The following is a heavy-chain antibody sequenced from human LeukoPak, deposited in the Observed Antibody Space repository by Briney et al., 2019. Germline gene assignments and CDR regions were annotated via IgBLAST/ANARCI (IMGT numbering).Heavy chain of an antibody. Sequence: GGSLRLSCAASGFTFRDYYMSWIRQAPGKGLEWVSYISSSGSTIYYADSVKGRFTISRDNAKNSLYLQMNSLRAEDTAVYYCASPTVYYYDSRMSWFDPWGQGTLVTVSS. CDR2: ISSSGSTI. J-gene: IGHJ5*02. V-gene: IGHV3-11*01. CDR1: GFTFRDYY. CDR3: ASPTVYYYDSRMSWFDP. D-gene: IGHD3-22*01.